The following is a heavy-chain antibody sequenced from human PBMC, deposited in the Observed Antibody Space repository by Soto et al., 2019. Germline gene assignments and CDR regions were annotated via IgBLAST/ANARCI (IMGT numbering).Heavy chain of an antibody. Sequence: GASVKVSCKASEGNFSSHGISWVRQAPGQGLEWMGGLIPIFGTPNYAQKFQGRVTITADRSTSTAYMEVSSLRSEDTAVYYCARTEGITLIEASYYYYGMDVWGQGTTVTVSS. CDR1: EGNFSSHG. V-gene: IGHV1-69*06. J-gene: IGHJ6*02. CDR2: LIPIFGTP. CDR3: ARTEGITLIEASYYYYGMDV. D-gene: IGHD3-22*01.